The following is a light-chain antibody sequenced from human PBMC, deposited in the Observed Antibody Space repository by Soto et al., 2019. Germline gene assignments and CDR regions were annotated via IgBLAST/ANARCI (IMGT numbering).Light chain of an antibody. V-gene: IGLV1-40*01. CDR2: DNI. CDR3: QSYDTTLSGLV. CDR1: ASNLGAKYA. Sequence: QSVLTQPPSVSGAPGQRVTISCTGSASNLGAKYAAHWYQHLPGTAPKLLIYDNIHRPSGVPDRFSGSKSDTSASLAITGLQAEDEADYYCQSYDTTLSGLVFGGGTKVTVL. J-gene: IGLJ3*02.